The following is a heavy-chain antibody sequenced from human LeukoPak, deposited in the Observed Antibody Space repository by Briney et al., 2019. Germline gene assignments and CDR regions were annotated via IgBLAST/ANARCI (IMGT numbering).Heavy chain of an antibody. J-gene: IGHJ4*02. V-gene: IGHV3-30*18. CDR1: GFTFSSYG. CDR2: ISYDGSNK. Sequence: GGSLRLSCAASGFTFSSYGMHWVRQAPGKGLEWVAVISYDGSNKYYADSVKGRFTISRDNSKNTLYLQMNSLGAEDTAVYYCAKPMRDDYGEPDYWGQGTLVTVSS. CDR3: AKPMRDDYGEPDY. D-gene: IGHD4-17*01.